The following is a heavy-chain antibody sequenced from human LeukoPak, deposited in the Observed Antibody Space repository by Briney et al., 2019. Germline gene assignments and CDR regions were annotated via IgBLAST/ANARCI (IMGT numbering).Heavy chain of an antibody. CDR1: GLTFSNYA. V-gene: IGHV3-23*01. D-gene: IGHD1-1*01. CDR3: AKDMGSRATNFDY. J-gene: IGHJ4*02. Sequence: PGGSLRLSCAASGLTFSNYAVSWVRQAPGKGLEWVSSISSSAVSSYYADSVKGRFTISRDNSKNTLYLQMNSLTAEDTAVYYCAKDMGSRATNFDYWGQGTLVTVSS. CDR2: ISSSAVSS.